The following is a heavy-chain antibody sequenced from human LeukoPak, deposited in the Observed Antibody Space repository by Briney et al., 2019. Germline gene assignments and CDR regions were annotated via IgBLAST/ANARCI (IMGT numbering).Heavy chain of an antibody. CDR3: ARVRSGSSAGNYGMDV. J-gene: IGHJ6*02. CDR2: INSDGSST. V-gene: IGHV3-74*01. CDR1: GFTFSSYW. Sequence: GGSLRLSCAASGFTFSSYWMHWVRHAPGKGLVWVSRINSDGSSTSYADSVKGRFTISRDNAKNTLYLQVNSLRAEDTAVYYCARVRSGSSAGNYGMDVWGQGTTVTVSS. D-gene: IGHD1-26*01.